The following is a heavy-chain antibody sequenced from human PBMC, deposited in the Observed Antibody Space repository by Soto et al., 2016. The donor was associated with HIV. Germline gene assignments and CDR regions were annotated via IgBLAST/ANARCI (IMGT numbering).Heavy chain of an antibody. Sequence: QVQLVQSGAEVKKPGASVKVSCKASGYTFINFFIYWVRQAPGQGPEWMGIVNPSGGSTTYAQRFRGRVTMTRDTSTSTVYMELRSLKSEDTAVYYCARLPYYYDSSAEEGNYWGQGTLITVSS. D-gene: IGHD3-22*01. CDR1: GYTFINFF. CDR2: VNPSGGST. J-gene: IGHJ4*02. CDR3: ARLPYYYDSSAEEGNY. V-gene: IGHV1-46*01.